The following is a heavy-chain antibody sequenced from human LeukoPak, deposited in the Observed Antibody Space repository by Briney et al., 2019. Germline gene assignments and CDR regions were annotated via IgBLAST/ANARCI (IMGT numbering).Heavy chain of an antibody. CDR1: GGSFSGYY. D-gene: IGHD6-13*01. V-gene: IGHV4-34*01. CDR3: AGGFIAAVKIDY. Sequence: SETLSLTCAVYGGSFSGYYWSWIRQPPGKGLEWIGEINHSGSTNYNPSLKSRVTISVDTSKNQFSLKLSSVTAADTAVYYCAGGFIAAVKIDYWAQGTLVTVSS. J-gene: IGHJ4*02. CDR2: INHSGST.